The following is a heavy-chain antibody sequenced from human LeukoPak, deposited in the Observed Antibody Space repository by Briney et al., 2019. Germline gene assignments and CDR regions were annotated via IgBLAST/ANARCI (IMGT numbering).Heavy chain of an antibody. CDR1: GGSISSYY. Sequence: SETLSLTCTVSGGSISSYYWSWIRQPAGKGLEWIGRIYTSGSTNYNPSLKSRVTISVDTSKNQFSLRLSSVTAADTAVYYCARGPSIRYPEAQSLYWGQGTLVAVSS. CDR2: IYTSGST. V-gene: IGHV4-4*07. J-gene: IGHJ4*02. CDR3: ARGPSIRYPEAQSLY. D-gene: IGHD1-1*01.